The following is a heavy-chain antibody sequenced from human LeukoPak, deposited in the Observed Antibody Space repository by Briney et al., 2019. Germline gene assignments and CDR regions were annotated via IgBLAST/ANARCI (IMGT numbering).Heavy chain of an antibody. D-gene: IGHD5-24*01. Sequence: SVTVSCKASGGTFSSYAISWVRQAPGQGLEWMGGIIPIFGTANYAQRFQGRVTITADESTSTAYMELSSLRSEDTAVYYCALGGRRDGYGYYDYWGQGTLVTVSS. J-gene: IGHJ4*02. V-gene: IGHV1-69*01. CDR2: IIPIFGTA. CDR3: ALGGRRDGYGYYDY. CDR1: GGTFSSYA.